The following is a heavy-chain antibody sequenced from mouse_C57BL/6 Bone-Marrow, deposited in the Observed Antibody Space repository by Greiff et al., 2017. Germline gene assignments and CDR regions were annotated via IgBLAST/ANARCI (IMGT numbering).Heavy chain of an antibody. V-gene: IGHV1-54*01. CDR3: ARPNLGTQLGRDY. J-gene: IGHJ2*01. CDR2: INPGSGGT. CDR1: GYAFTNYL. Sequence: VQLQQSGAELVRPGTSVKVSCKASGYAFTNYLIEWVKQRPGQGLEWIGVINPGSGGTNYNEKFKGKATLTADKSSSTAYMQLSSLTSEDSAVCCCARPNLGTQLGRDYWGQGTTLTVSS. D-gene: IGHD4-1*02.